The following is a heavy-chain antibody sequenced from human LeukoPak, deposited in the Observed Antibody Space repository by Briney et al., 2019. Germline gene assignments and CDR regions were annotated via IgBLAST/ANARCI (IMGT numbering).Heavy chain of an antibody. CDR1: GGSISTYY. CDR3: ARGDTSGWAHYFDS. V-gene: IGHV4-59*01. J-gene: IGHJ4*02. Sequence: SKTLSLTCTVSGGSISTYYWTWIRQPPWKGLEWIGYVYYSGSTSYNPSLKSRVTMSVDTSNNQFSLRLDSVTAADTAVYFCARGDTSGWAHYFDSWGQGTLVTVSS. D-gene: IGHD6-19*01. CDR2: VYYSGST.